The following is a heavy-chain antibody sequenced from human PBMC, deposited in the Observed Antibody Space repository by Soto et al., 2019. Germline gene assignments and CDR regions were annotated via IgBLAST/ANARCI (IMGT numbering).Heavy chain of an antibody. Sequence: ASVKVSCKASADTFSSSAFSWVRQAPGQGLEWMGGIIPFFHAANYAQRFQGRVTITADESTSTVYMELSSLRSKDTALYYCARDLISNYHYYGMDVWGQGTTVTV. V-gene: IGHV1-69*13. CDR1: ADTFSSSA. CDR3: ARDLISNYHYYGMDV. J-gene: IGHJ6*02. CDR2: IIPFFHAA.